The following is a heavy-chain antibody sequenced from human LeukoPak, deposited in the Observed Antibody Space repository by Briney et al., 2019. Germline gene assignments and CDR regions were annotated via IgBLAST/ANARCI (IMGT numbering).Heavy chain of an antibody. Sequence: PSETLSLTCTVSGDSITPFYWSWLRQSPGKGLEWIGYISDSGSTKYNPSLESRATISLDTSKSQFSLKLTSVTAADTAIYYCATPPHNHSWYKLIYWGQGTLVTVSS. V-gene: IGHV4-59*01. D-gene: IGHD6-13*01. CDR3: ATPPHNHSWYKLIY. CDR1: GDSITPFY. CDR2: ISDSGST. J-gene: IGHJ4*02.